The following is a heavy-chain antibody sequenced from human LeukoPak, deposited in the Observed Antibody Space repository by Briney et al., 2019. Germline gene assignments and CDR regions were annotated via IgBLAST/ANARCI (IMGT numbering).Heavy chain of an antibody. CDR3: ARDSPRWYYDSSDEAFDI. Sequence: GGSLRLSCAASGFTFSSYWMSWVRQAPGKGREWVANIKQDGSEKYYVDSVKGRFTISRDNAKNSLYLQMNSLRAEDTAVYYCARDSPRWYYDSSDEAFDIWGQGTMVTVSS. V-gene: IGHV3-7*01. CDR1: GFTFSSYW. J-gene: IGHJ3*02. CDR2: IKQDGSEK. D-gene: IGHD3-22*01.